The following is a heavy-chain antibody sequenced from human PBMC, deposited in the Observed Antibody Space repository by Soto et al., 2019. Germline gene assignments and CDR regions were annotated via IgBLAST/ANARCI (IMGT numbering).Heavy chain of an antibody. CDR3: ARGNAVDTAMVTRFDY. Sequence: ASVKVSCKASGYTFTSYAMHWVRQAPGQRLEWMGWINAGNGNTKYSQKLQGRVTITRDTSASTAYMELSSLRSEDTAVYYCARGNAVDTAMVTRFDYWGQGTLVTVSS. D-gene: IGHD5-18*01. V-gene: IGHV1-3*01. CDR2: INAGNGNT. J-gene: IGHJ4*02. CDR1: GYTFTSYA.